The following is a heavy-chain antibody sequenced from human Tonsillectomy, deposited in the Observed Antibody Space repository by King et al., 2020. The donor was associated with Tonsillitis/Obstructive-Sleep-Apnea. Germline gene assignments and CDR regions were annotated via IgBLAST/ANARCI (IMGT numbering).Heavy chain of an antibody. CDR1: GGSISSSSYY. CDR2: IYYSGST. V-gene: IGHV4-39*01. CDR3: ARVVGDYDFWSGTQCYFDY. D-gene: IGHD3-3*01. Sequence: LQLQESGPGLVKPSETLSLTCTVSGGSISSSSYYWGWIRQPPGKGLEWIGSIYYSGSTYYNPSLKSPVTISVDTSKNQFSRKLSSVTAADTAVYYCARVVGDYDFWSGTQCYFDYWGQGTLVTVSS. J-gene: IGHJ4*02.